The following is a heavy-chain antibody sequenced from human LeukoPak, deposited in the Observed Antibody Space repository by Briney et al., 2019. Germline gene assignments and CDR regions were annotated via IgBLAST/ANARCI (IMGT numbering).Heavy chain of an antibody. V-gene: IGHV1-18*01. CDR2: ISAYNGNT. J-gene: IGHJ4*02. Sequence: ASVKVSCKASGYTFTSYGISWVRQAPGQGLEWMGWISAYNGNTNYAQKLQGRVTMTTDTSTSTAHMELRSLRSDDTAVYYCARVGCSSTSCPFDYWGQGTLVTVSS. CDR1: GYTFTSYG. D-gene: IGHD2-2*01. CDR3: ARVGCSSTSCPFDY.